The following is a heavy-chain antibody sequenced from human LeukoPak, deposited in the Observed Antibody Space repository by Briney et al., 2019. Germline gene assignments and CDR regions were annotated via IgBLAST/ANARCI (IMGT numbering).Heavy chain of an antibody. CDR2: INPSGGST. CDR3: ARMGRSGTQLRNFDY. V-gene: IGHV1-46*01. J-gene: IGHJ4*02. CDR1: GYTFTSYY. D-gene: IGHD3-10*01. Sequence: GASVKVSCKASGYTFTSYYMHWVRQAPGQGLEWMGIINPSGGSTSYAQKFQGRVTMTRDTSTSTVYMELSSLRSEDTAVYYCARMGRSGTQLRNFDYWGQGALVTVSS.